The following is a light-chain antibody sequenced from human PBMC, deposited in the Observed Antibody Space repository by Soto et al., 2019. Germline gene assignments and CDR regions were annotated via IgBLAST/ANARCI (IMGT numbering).Light chain of an antibody. CDR3: QQYGSSPCFT. Sequence: EIELTQSPCTLSLSLGERATITCRASQSVSNNFLAWDQQKPGQAPRLLISGASNRATGIPDRFSGSGSGTDFTLTISRLEPEDFAVYCCQQYGSSPCFTFGPGTKVDTK. CDR2: GAS. J-gene: IGKJ3*01. CDR1: QSVSNNF. V-gene: IGKV3-20*01.